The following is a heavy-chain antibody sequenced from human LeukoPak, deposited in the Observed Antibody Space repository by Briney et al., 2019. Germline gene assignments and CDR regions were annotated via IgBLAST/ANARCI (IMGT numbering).Heavy chain of an antibody. J-gene: IGHJ4*02. CDR1: GFTFSSYA. CDR2: ISSNGGST. V-gene: IGHV3-64*01. CDR3: AREYSSSSVDY. D-gene: IGHD6-6*01. Sequence: GGSLRLSCAASGFTFSSYAMHWVRQAPGKGLEYVSGISSNGGSTYYANSVKGRFTISRDNSKNTLYLQMGGLRAEDMAVYYCAREYSSSSVDYWGQGTLVTVSS.